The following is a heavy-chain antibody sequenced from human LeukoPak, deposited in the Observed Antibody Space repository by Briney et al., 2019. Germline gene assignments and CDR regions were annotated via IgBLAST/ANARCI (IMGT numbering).Heavy chain of an antibody. D-gene: IGHD3-22*01. CDR1: GYTFTGYY. CDR2: INPNTGST. J-gene: IGHJ4*02. Sequence: ASVKVSCKTSGYTFTGYYMHWVRQAPGQGLEWMGWINPNTGSTNYAQNFQGRVTMTSDTSISTAYMELSSLRSDDTAMYYCARAPMIVVVFPPRLDFWGQGTLVTVSS. CDR3: ARAPMIVVVFPPRLDF. V-gene: IGHV1-2*02.